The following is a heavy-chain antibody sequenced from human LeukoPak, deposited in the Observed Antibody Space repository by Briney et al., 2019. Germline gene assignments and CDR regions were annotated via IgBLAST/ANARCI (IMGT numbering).Heavy chain of an antibody. CDR2: ISNGNSPI. D-gene: IGHD3-10*01. V-gene: IGHV3-11*04. J-gene: IGHJ4*02. CDR3: ATVTYGRLDY. CDR1: GFTFSDYY. Sequence: GGSLRLSCAASGFTFSDYYMNWIRQVPGKGLEWVSYISNGNSPIYYADSVKGRFTISRDNAKNSLYLQMNSLRVEDRAIYYCATVTYGRLDYWGQGTLVTVSS.